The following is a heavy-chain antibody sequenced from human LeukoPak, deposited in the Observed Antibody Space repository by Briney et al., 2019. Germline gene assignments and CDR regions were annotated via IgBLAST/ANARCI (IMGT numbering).Heavy chain of an antibody. CDR3: ARGGYSGLTAYYYYYYYMDV. CDR2: INHSGST. V-gene: IGHV4-39*07. CDR1: GGSISSGSYY. Sequence: PSETLSLTCTVSGGSISSGSYYWSWIRQPPGKGLEWIGEINHSGSTNYNPSLKSRVTISVDTSKNQFSLKLSSVTAADTAVYYCARGGYSGLTAYYYYYYYMDVWGKGTTVTVSS. D-gene: IGHD5-12*01. J-gene: IGHJ6*03.